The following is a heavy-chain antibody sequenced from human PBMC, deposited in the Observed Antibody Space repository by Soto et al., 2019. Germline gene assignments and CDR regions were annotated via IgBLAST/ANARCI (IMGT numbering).Heavy chain of an antibody. V-gene: IGHV1-46*01. CDR1: TYTFTTYS. J-gene: IGHJ4*02. CDR2: VDPSGANT. Sequence: GSVNVSCKASTYTFTTYSYHWVRQAPGQGLEWMGTVDPSGANTRYAKKFQDRITMTSDTSTGTVYMEVSRLRSEDTAVYYCARARGLPYYFDYWGQGTQVTVSS. CDR3: ARARGLPYYFDY. D-gene: IGHD3-10*01.